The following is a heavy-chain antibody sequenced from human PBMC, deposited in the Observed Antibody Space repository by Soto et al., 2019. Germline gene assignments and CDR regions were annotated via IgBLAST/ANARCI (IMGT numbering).Heavy chain of an antibody. J-gene: IGHJ4*02. CDR2: IYWDDDK. CDR1: GFSLSTSGVG. V-gene: IGHV2-5*02. Sequence: QITLKESGPTLVKPTQTLTLTCTFSGFSLSTSGVGVGWIRQPPGKALEWLALIYWDDDKRYSPSLKSRLTITKDPSNNQVVLTMANMDPVDTATYYCAHRRVKYYFDYWGQGTLVTVSS. CDR3: AHRRVKYYFDY.